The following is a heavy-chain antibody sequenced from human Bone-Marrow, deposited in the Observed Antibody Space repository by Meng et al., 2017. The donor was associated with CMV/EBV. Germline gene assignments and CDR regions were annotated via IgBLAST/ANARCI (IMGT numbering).Heavy chain of an antibody. Sequence: LSLTCAASGFTFSSYGMHWVRQAPGKGLEWVAFIRYDGSNKYYADSVKGRFTISRDNSKNTLYLQMNSLRAEDTAVYYCARVPRWFDPWGQGTLVTVSS. CDR1: GFTFSSYG. CDR2: IRYDGSNK. V-gene: IGHV3-30*02. CDR3: ARVPRWFDP. J-gene: IGHJ5*02.